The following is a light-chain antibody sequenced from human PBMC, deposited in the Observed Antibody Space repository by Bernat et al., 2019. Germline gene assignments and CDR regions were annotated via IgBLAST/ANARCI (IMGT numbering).Light chain of an antibody. V-gene: IGKV3-15*01. CDR1: QSVTTN. Sequence: VMTQSPATLSVSPGERVTLSCRASQSVTTNLAWYQQKPGQPPRLLIYAASNRATGVPARFSGSGSGTEFTLPIASLQPEDFGIYFCQQYNNWPPVTFGPGTKVGVK. CDR3: QQYNNWPPVT. CDR2: AAS. J-gene: IGKJ3*01.